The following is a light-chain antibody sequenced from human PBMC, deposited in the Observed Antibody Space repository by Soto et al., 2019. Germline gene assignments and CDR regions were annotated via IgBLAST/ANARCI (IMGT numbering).Light chain of an antibody. CDR2: DNN. V-gene: IGLV1-51*01. CDR1: SSNIGNNS. Sequence: QSVLTQPPSVSATPGQKVTISCSGSSSNIGNNSVSWYQQLPGTAPKLLIYDNNKRPSGIPDRFSGSKSGTSATLAISGLQSGDEADYYCGTWDSSLSAPVFGGGTQLTVL. CDR3: GTWDSSLSAPV. J-gene: IGLJ7*01.